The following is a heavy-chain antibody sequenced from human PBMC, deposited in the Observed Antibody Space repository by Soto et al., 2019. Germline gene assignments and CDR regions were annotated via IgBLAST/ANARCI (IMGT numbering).Heavy chain of an antibody. D-gene: IGHD1-26*01. CDR1: GFTFSSYT. V-gene: IGHV3-21*04. J-gene: IGHJ4*02. CDR3: LRVRHRGYYIDY. CDR2: ISSSSSYI. Sequence: PGRNLRISCAASGFTFSSYTMNWVRQAPGKGMEWVSSISSSSSYIYYADSVKGRFTISRDNDKNSLYLQPNSLRAAETDVYYILRVRHRGYYIDYWGEGPLVTLS.